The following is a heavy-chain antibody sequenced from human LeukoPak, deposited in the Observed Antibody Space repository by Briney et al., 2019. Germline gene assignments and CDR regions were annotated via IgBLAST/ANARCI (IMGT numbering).Heavy chain of an antibody. CDR1: GGSISSYY. CDR3: ARGRRRDIVVVPAAIEGAFYMDV. V-gene: IGHV4-59*01. D-gene: IGHD2-2*01. J-gene: IGHJ6*03. Sequence: SETLSLTCTVSGGSISSYYWSRIRQPPGKGLEWIGYIYYSGSTNYNPSLKSRVTISVDTSKNQFSLKLSSVTAADTAVYYCARGRRRDIVVVPAAIEGAFYMDVWGKGTTVTVSS. CDR2: IYYSGST.